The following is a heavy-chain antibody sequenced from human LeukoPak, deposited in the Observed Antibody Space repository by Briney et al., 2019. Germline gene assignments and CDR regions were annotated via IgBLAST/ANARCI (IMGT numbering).Heavy chain of an antibody. D-gene: IGHD1-1*01. CDR2: IYYSGST. CDR1: GGSISSSSYY. J-gene: IGHJ5*02. V-gene: IGHV4-39*07. Sequence: SETLSLTCTVSGGSISSSSYYWGWIRQPPGKGLEWIGSIYYSGSTHYNPSLKSRVTISLDRSKTQFSLNLTSVTAADTAVYYCARETTGRFNNWFDPWGQGTLVTVSS. CDR3: ARETTGRFNNWFDP.